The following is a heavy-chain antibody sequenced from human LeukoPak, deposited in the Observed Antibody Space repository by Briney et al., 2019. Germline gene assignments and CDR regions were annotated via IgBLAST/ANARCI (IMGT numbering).Heavy chain of an antibody. CDR3: VRDALHTAHFDY. D-gene: IGHD5-18*01. CDR1: GFTFSSYT. J-gene: IGHJ4*02. CDR2: VSASSNI. Sequence: GGSLRLSCAASGFTFSSYTMNWVRQAPGKGLQWVSTVSASSNIHYSESVKGRFTISRDNARNSLYLQMNSLRDEDTAVYYCVRDALHTAHFDYWGQGSLVTVSS. V-gene: IGHV3-48*02.